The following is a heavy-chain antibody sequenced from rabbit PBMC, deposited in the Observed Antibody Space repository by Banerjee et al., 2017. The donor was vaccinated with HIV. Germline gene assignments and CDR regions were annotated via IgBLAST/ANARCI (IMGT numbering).Heavy chain of an antibody. Sequence: QEQLEESGGDLVKPEGSLTLTCTASGFSFSNKYVMCWVRQAPGKGLEWIACVYTGSSGNTVYATWAKGRFTIPRTSSTTVTLQMTSLTAADTATYFCARNGAGSNYDGSLWGPGTLVTVS. V-gene: IGHV1S45*01. D-gene: IGHD8-1*01. J-gene: IGHJ4*01. CDR2: VYTGSSGNT. CDR1: GFSFSNKYV. CDR3: ARNGAGSNYDGSL.